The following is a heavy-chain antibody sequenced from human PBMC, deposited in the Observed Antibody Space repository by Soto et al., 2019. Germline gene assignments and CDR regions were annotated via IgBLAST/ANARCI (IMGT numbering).Heavy chain of an antibody. CDR2: ISYDGSNK. CDR1: GFTFSSYA. Sequence: GGSLRLSCAASGFTFSSYAMHWVRQAPGKGLEWVAVISYDGSNKYYADSVKGRFTISRDNSKNTLYLQMNSLRAEDTAVYYCARAGPYYDFWIGSNSHFDYWGQGTLVTGSS. J-gene: IGHJ4*02. CDR3: ARAGPYYDFWIGSNSHFDY. D-gene: IGHD3-3*01. V-gene: IGHV3-30-3*01.